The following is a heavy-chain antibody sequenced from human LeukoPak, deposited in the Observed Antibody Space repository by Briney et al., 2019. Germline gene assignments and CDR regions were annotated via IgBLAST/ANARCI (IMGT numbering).Heavy chain of an antibody. CDR2: TYTSGST. CDR3: ARDIPGFDY. Sequence: SETLSLTCTVSGGSISSGSYYWSWIRQPAGKGLEWIGRTYTSGSTNYNPSLKSRVTISVDTSKNQFSLKLSSVTAADTAVYYCARDIPGFDYWGQGTLVTVSS. CDR1: GGSISSGSYY. D-gene: IGHD2-21*01. V-gene: IGHV4-61*02. J-gene: IGHJ4*02.